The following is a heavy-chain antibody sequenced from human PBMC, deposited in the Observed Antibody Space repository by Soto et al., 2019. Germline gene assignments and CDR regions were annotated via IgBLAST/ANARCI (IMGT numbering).Heavy chain of an antibody. CDR1: GGSVSSGSYY. V-gene: IGHV4-61*01. J-gene: IGHJ4*02. D-gene: IGHD2-2*01. CDR3: AKESASSSDY. Sequence: SETLSLTCTVSGGSVSSGSYYWSWIRQPPGKGLEWIGYIYYSGITDYNPSLKSRATISIDTSRNQISLNLHSVTAADTAVYSCAKESASSSDYWGQGTVVTVSS. CDR2: IYYSGIT.